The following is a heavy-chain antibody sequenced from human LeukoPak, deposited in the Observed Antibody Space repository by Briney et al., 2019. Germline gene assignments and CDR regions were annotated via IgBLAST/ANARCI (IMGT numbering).Heavy chain of an antibody. CDR1: GYTFTSYG. CDR3: ARSYDSSGYYYYYYGMDV. V-gene: IGHV1-18*01. Sequence: ASVKVSCKASGYTFTSYGISWVRPAPGQGLEWMGWISAYNGNTNYAQKLQGRVTMTTDTSTSTAYMELRSLRSDDTAVYYCARSYDSSGYYYYYYGMDVWGQGTTVTVSS. J-gene: IGHJ6*02. D-gene: IGHD3-22*01. CDR2: ISAYNGNT.